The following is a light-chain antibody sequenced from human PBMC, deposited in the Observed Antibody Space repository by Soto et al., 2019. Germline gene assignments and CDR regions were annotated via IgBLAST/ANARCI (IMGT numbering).Light chain of an antibody. V-gene: IGLV2-8*01. CDR2: EVS. CDR3: SSYAGTYV. J-gene: IGLJ1*01. Sequence: QSALTQPPSASGSPGPSVTISCTGTSSDVGSYKYVSWYQQRPGKAPKLIIYEVSKRPSGVPDRFSGSKSGNTASLTVSGLQAEDEADYYCSSYAGTYVFGTGTKLTVL. CDR1: SSDVGSYKY.